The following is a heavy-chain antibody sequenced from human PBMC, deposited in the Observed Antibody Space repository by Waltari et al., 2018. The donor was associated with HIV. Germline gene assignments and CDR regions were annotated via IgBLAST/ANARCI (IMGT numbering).Heavy chain of an antibody. CDR2: MNPNTGDT. CDR3: ARVRRPSGSYYLSY. V-gene: IGHV1-8*01. Sequence: QVQLVQSGAEVKKPGASVKVSCKASGSTFTSYNIYWVRRAPGQGLEWMGWMNPNTGDTAYAQKFQGRITMTRNTSMSTAYMELSSLRSEDTAVYYCARVRRPSGSYYLSYWGQGTLVTVSS. J-gene: IGHJ4*02. CDR1: GSTFTSYN. D-gene: IGHD1-26*01.